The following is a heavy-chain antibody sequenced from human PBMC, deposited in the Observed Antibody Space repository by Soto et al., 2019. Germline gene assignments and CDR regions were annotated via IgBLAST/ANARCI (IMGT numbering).Heavy chain of an antibody. CDR3: ARAHCSSTRCHPYPSDWFDP. V-gene: IGHV1-69*01. CDR1: GGTFSSYA. D-gene: IGHD2-2*01. J-gene: IGHJ5*02. Sequence: QVQLVQSGAEVKKPGSSVKVSCKASGGTFSSYAISWVRQAPGQGLEWMGGIIPIFGTANYAQKFQGRVRSTAGECTSTGFMELSSLGCEDKAVYYCARAHCSSTRCHPYPSDWFDPWGQGTLVTVSS. CDR2: IIPIFGTA.